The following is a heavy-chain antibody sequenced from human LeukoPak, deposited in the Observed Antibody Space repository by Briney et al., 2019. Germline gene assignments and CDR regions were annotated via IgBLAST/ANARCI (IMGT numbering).Heavy chain of an antibody. V-gene: IGHV3-30*18. CDR1: GFTFSSYG. CDR2: ISYDGSNK. Sequence: GGSLRLSCAASGFTFSSYGMHWVRQAPGKGLEWVAVISYDGSNKYYADSVKGRFTISRDNSKNTLYLQMNSLRAEDTAVYYCAKDLIAVAGSETFDYWGQGTLVTVSS. D-gene: IGHD6-19*01. CDR3: AKDLIAVAGSETFDY. J-gene: IGHJ4*02.